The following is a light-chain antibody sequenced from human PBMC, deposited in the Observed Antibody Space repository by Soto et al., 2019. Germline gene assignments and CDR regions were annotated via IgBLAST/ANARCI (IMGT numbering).Light chain of an antibody. CDR2: DAS. Sequence: DIQMTQSPSTLSASLGDRVTITCRASQSISSWLAWYQQKPGKAPKLLIYDASSLESGVPSRFSGSGSGTEFTLTISSLQPDDFATYYCQQYNSYSPTLGQGTKVDI. CDR3: QQYNSYSPT. V-gene: IGKV1-5*01. CDR1: QSISSW. J-gene: IGKJ1*01.